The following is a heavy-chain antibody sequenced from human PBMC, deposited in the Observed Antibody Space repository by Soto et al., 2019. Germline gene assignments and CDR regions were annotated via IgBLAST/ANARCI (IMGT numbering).Heavy chain of an antibody. Sequence: EMQLVESGGGLVQPGGSLRLSCAGSGFTFSDYWMSWVRQAPGKGLVWVANIKHDGSEKEYVDSLKGRVTISRDNDKNSLDLQMNSLRAQDTALYDCARARWELLNNASDIWGQGTMGTVSS. J-gene: IGHJ3*02. V-gene: IGHV3-7*01. D-gene: IGHD1-26*01. CDR3: ARARWELLNNASDI. CDR1: GFTFSDYW. CDR2: IKHDGSEK.